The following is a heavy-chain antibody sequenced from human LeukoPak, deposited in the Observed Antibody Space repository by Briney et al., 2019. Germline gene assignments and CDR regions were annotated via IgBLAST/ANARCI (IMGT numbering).Heavy chain of an antibody. J-gene: IGHJ4*02. CDR2: INPSGGST. CDR1: GYTFTSYY. D-gene: IGHD3-10*01. Sequence: VASVKVSCKASGYTFTSYYMHWVRQAPGQGLEWMGIINPSGGSTSYAQKFQGRVTMTRDMSTSTVYMELSSLRSEDTAVYYCARDPLMVRGEYYFDYWGQGTLVTVSS. V-gene: IGHV1-46*01. CDR3: ARDPLMVRGEYYFDY.